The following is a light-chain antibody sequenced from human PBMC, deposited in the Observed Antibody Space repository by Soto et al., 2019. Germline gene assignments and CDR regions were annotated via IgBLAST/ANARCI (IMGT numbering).Light chain of an antibody. CDR1: TSNIGSNL. CDR3: AVWDDSLSGVL. V-gene: IGLV1-47*02. Sequence: QSALAQPPSASGTPGQRVTISCSGSTSNIGSNLASWYQQLPGSAPKLLIYNDNERPSGVPDRFSGSQSGTSASLGISGLRSEDEADYYCAVWDDSLSGVLFGGGT. CDR2: NDN. J-gene: IGLJ2*01.